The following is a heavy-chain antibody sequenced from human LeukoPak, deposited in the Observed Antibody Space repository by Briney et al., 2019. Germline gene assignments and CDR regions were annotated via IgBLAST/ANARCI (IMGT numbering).Heavy chain of an antibody. D-gene: IGHD3-22*01. CDR3: ARPPFGYYDSSGYYADYYYGMDV. CDR2: ISYDGSNK. Sequence: GGSLRLSCAASGFTFSSYAMHWVRQAPGKGLEWAAVISYDGSNKYYADSVKGRFTISRDNSKNTLYLQMNSLRAEDTAVYYCARPPFGYYDSSGYYADYYYGMDVWGQGTTVTVSS. V-gene: IGHV3-30-3*01. J-gene: IGHJ6*02. CDR1: GFTFSSYA.